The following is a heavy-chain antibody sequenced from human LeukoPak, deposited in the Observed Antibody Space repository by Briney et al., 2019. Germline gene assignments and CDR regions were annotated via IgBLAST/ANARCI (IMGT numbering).Heavy chain of an antibody. V-gene: IGHV3-66*01. D-gene: IGHD5-18*01. Sequence: GGSLRLSCAASGFTVSSNYMSWVRQAPGKGLEWVSVIYSGGSTYYADSVKGRFTISRDNSKNTLYLQMNSLRAEDTAVYYCSRLRGYSYGYADYWGRGTLVTVSS. CDR3: SRLRGYSYGYADY. CDR1: GFTVSSNY. CDR2: IYSGGST. J-gene: IGHJ4*02.